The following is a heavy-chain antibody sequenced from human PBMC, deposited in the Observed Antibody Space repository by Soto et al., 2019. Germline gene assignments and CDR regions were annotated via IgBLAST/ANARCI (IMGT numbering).Heavy chain of an antibody. D-gene: IGHD3-22*01. Sequence: GSGPTLVNPTQTLTLTCTFSGFSLSTSGMRVSWIRQPPGKALEWLARIDWDDDKFYSTSLKTRLTISKDTSKNQVVLTMTNMDPVDTATYYCARENYYDSSGYYRIFDYWGQGTLVTVSS. CDR2: IDWDDDK. CDR3: ARENYYDSSGYYRIFDY. V-gene: IGHV2-70*04. J-gene: IGHJ4*02. CDR1: GFSLSTSGMR.